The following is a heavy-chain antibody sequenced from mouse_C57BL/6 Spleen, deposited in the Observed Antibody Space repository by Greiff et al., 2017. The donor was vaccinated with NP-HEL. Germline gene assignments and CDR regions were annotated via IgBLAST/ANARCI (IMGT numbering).Heavy chain of an antibody. CDR3: ATTYDYDGDYYAMDY. V-gene: IGHV2-5*01. CDR1: GFSLTSYG. D-gene: IGHD2-4*01. J-gene: IGHJ4*01. CDR2: LWRGGST. Sequence: QVQLKESGPGLVQPSQSLSITCTVSGFSLTSYGVHWVRQSPGKGLEWLGVLWRGGSTDYNAAFMSRLSITKDNSKSQVFFKMNSLQADDTAIYYCATTYDYDGDYYAMDYWGQGTSVTVSS.